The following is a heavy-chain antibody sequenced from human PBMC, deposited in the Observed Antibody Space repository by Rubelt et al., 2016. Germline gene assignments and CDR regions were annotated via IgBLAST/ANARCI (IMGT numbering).Heavy chain of an antibody. Sequence: EVQLVESGGGLVQPGGSLRLSCAASGFTFADYAMHWFRQAPEKGLEWVSGLGWTSNTIGYADSVKCGFTISRDNAQNSRYLHMNSVRTEYTAFDYCVRATQGGGAADWGQGTLVTVSP. D-gene: IGHD6-13*01. V-gene: IGHV3-9*01. CDR2: LGWTSNTI. CDR1: GFTFADYA. J-gene: IGHJ4*02. CDR3: VRATQGGGAAD.